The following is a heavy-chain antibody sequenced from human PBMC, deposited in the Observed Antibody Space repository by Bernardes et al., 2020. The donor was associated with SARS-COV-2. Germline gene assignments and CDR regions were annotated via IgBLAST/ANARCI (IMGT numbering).Heavy chain of an antibody. J-gene: IGHJ4*02. Sequence: SETLSPTCTVSGGSIRAYYWSWFRQPPGQGLEWIGYLYYTGSTNYNPSLQSRVTISVDTSKNQFSLKLSSVTAADTAVYYCARGFDYWGQGILVTVSS. CDR3: ARGFDY. CDR2: LYYTGST. CDR1: GGSIRAYY. V-gene: IGHV4-59*01.